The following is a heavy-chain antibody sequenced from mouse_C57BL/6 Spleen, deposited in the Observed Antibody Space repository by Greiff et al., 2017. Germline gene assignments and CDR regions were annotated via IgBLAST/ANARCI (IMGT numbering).Heavy chain of an antibody. CDR2: IYPGSGST. CDR1: GYTFTSYW. J-gene: IGHJ1*03. CDR3: AKPQFITTVVATDWYFDV. Sequence: VQLQQPGAELVKPGASVKLSCKASGYTFTSYWITWVKQRPEQGLEWIGDIYPGSGSTNYNEKFKSKATLTVDTSSSTAYMQLSSLTSEDSAVYYCAKPQFITTVVATDWYFDVWGTGTTVTVSS. D-gene: IGHD1-1*01. V-gene: IGHV1-55*01.